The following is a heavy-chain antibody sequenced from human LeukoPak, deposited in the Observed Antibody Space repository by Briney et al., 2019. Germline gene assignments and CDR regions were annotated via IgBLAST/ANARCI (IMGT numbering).Heavy chain of an antibody. Sequence: PSQTLSLTCTVSGGSISSGGYYWSWIRQHPGKGLEWIGYIYYSGSTYYNPSLKSRVTISVDTSKNQFSLKLSSVTAADTAVYYCSRAAASEVYVVDPWGQGTLVTVSS. CDR3: SRAAASEVYVVDP. V-gene: IGHV4-31*03. CDR1: GGSISSGGYY. CDR2: IYYSGST. J-gene: IGHJ5*02. D-gene: IGHD3-16*01.